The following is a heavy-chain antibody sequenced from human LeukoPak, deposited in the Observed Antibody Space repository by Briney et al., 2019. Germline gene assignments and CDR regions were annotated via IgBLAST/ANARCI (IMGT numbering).Heavy chain of an antibody. J-gene: IGHJ3*02. Sequence: GESLKISCKVSGYTFTNYWIGWVRQMPGKGLEWMGIIYPGDSDTRYSPSFQGQVTISADKSISTAYLQWSGLKASDTAMYYCARHQVAATHNDTFDIWGQGTMVTVSS. CDR2: IYPGDSDT. D-gene: IGHD2-15*01. CDR3: ARHQVAATHNDTFDI. V-gene: IGHV5-51*01. CDR1: GYTFTNYW.